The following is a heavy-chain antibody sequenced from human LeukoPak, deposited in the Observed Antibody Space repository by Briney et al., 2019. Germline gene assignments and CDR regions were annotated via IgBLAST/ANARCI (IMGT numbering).Heavy chain of an antibody. CDR1: GYTFTSYY. J-gene: IGHJ4*02. CDR2: INPSGGTT. D-gene: IGHD6-13*01. CDR3: AIDLSTAAGNYYFDY. V-gene: IGHV1-46*01. Sequence: ASVKVSCKASGYTFTSYYMHWVRQAPGQGLEWMGIINPSGGTTSYAQKFQGRVTMTRDMSTSTVYMELSSLRSEDTAVYYCAIDLSTAAGNYYFDYWGQGTLVPVSS.